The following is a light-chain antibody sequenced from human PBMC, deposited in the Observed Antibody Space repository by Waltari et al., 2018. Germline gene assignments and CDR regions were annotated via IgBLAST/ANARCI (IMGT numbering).Light chain of an antibody. V-gene: IGKV1-27*01. Sequence: DVRVTQSPSSLSAAAGDRVTITCRASQGIATYLAWYQQKPGRLPTLLIYDASTFRSGVPPRFRGSGSGTDFTLTITSLQPEDVATYYCQMYNGAPRTFGQGTKVEI. J-gene: IGKJ1*01. CDR2: DAS. CDR1: QGIATY. CDR3: QMYNGAPRT.